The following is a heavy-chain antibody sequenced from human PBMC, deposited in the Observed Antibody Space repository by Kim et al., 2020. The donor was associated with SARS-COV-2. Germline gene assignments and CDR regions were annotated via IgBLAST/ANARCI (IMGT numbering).Heavy chain of an antibody. CDR2: IYHSGST. CDR3: ARGGYSGYDHSWIRESWANNYFDS. D-gene: IGHD5-12*01. V-gene: IGHV4-38-2*02. J-gene: IGHJ4*02. CDR1: GYSISSGYY. Sequence: SETLSLTCTVSGYSISSGYYWGWIRQPPGKGLEWIGSIYHSGSTYYNPSLKSRVTISVDTSKNQFSLKLSTVTAADTAVYYCARGGYSGYDHSWIRESWANNYFDSWGQGTLVTVSS.